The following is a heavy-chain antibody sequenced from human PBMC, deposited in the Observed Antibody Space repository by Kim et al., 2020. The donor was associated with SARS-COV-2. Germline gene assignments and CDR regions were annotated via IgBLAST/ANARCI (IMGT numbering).Heavy chain of an antibody. CDR2: IFYLGST. J-gene: IGHJ5*02. CDR1: RGSINDYY. V-gene: IGHV4-59*01. D-gene: IGHD6-13*01. CDR3: ARSSSSWNNWFDP. Sequence: SETLSLTCTVSRGSINDYYWSWIRQSPEKGLEWIGYIFYLGSTNYNPSLKSRVTISVDTSKNQFSLRLSSVTAADTATYYCARSSSSWNNWFDPWGQGTLVTVPS.